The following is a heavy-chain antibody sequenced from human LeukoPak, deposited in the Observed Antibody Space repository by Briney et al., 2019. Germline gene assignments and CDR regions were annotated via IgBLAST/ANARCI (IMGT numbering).Heavy chain of an antibody. J-gene: IGHJ4*02. CDR3: ARGPPNWGYDY. Sequence: ASVKVSCKASGYTFTSYDYNRVRQATGQRPEWMGWMSPNSGDTGYAQKFQDRVTMTRNTSISTAYMELSSLRSDDTAVYYCARGPPNWGYDYWGPGTLVTVSS. D-gene: IGHD7-27*01. CDR1: GYTFTSYD. CDR2: MSPNSGDT. V-gene: IGHV1-8*01.